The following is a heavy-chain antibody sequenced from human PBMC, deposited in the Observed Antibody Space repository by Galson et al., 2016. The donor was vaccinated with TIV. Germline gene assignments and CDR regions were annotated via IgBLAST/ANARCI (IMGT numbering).Heavy chain of an antibody. Sequence: SLRLSCAASTFTFSNAWMSWVRQAPGKGLEWVGRIKTKTDGGTTDYAAPVKGRFTISRDDSQNTLYLQMNSLKSEDTAVYFCTLAYFLDSSGYRYWGQGTLVTVSS. J-gene: IGHJ4*02. CDR3: TLAYFLDSSGYRY. CDR1: TFTFSNAW. CDR2: IKTKTDGGTT. V-gene: IGHV3-15*01. D-gene: IGHD3-22*01.